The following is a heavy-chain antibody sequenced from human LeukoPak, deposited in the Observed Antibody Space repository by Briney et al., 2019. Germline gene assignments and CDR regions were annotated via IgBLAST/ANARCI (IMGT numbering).Heavy chain of an antibody. V-gene: IGHV1-2*02. CDR2: INPNSGGT. CDR3: ARDPKDDTSGYYYFDY. Sequence: EASVKVSCKASGYTFTVYYMHWVRQAPGQGLEWMGWINPNSGGTNYAQKFQGRVTMTRDMSTSTVYMELSSLRSEDTAVYYCARDPKDDTSGYYYFDYWGQGTLVTVSS. D-gene: IGHD3-22*01. CDR1: GYTFTVYY. J-gene: IGHJ4*02.